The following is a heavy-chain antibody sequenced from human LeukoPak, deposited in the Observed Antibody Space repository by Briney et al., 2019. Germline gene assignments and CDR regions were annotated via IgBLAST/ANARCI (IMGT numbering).Heavy chain of an antibody. D-gene: IGHD6-13*01. CDR1: GDSLSSSRYY. CDR2: IYYSGST. V-gene: IGHV4-39*01. Sequence: PSETLSLTCTVSGDSLSSSRYYWGWIRQPPGKGLEWIGSIYYSGSTYFNPSLKNRVTIPVDTSKNQFSLTLSSVTAADTAVYYCARLIRRVRHYAAAGTYVGDYCGQGTLVGDCS. CDR3: ARLIRRVRHYAAAGTYVGDY. J-gene: IGHJ4*02.